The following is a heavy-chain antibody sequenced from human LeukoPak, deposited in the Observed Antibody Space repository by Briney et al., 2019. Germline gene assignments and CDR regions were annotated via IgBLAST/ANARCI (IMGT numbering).Heavy chain of an antibody. D-gene: IGHD2-2*01. Sequence: GGSLRLSCAASGLTVSSNYMSWVRQAPGKGLEWVSVIYSGGSTYYADSVKGRFTISRDNSKNTLYLQMNSLRPEDTAVYYCARDLPPAPWNGMDVWGQGTTVTVSS. J-gene: IGHJ6*02. CDR1: GLTVSSNY. CDR2: IYSGGST. CDR3: ARDLPPAPWNGMDV. V-gene: IGHV3-53*01.